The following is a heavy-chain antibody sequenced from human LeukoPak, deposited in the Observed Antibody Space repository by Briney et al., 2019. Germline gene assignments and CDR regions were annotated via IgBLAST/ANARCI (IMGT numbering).Heavy chain of an antibody. CDR2: IWYDGSNK. Sequence: GGSLRLSCAASGFTFSSYGMHWVRQAPGKGLEWVAVIWYDGSNKYYADSVKGRFTISRDNSKNTLYLQMNSLRAEDTAVYYRARVGYYDSSGYSYFDYWGQGTLVTVSS. D-gene: IGHD3-22*01. CDR3: ARVGYYDSSGYSYFDY. CDR1: GFTFSSYG. J-gene: IGHJ4*02. V-gene: IGHV3-33*01.